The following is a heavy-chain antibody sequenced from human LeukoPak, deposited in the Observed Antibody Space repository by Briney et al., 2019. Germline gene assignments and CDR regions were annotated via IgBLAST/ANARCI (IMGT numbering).Heavy chain of an antibody. V-gene: IGHV3-30-3*01. Sequence: GGSLRLSCAASGFTFSSYAMHWVRQAPGKGLEWVAVISYDGSNKYYADSVKGGFTISRDNSKNTLYLQMNSLRDEDTAVYYCARSYCSSTSCYNYYYYYGMDVWGQGTTVTVSS. D-gene: IGHD2-2*02. CDR2: ISYDGSNK. J-gene: IGHJ6*02. CDR3: ARSYCSSTSCYNYYYYYGMDV. CDR1: GFTFSSYA.